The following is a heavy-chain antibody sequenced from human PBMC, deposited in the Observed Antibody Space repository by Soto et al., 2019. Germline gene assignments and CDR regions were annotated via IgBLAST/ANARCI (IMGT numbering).Heavy chain of an antibody. CDR1: GYDFTAYD. CDR2: MNPINGAT. CDR3: GRGPSPRAPAGGTPYYYAMDV. Sequence: ASVKVSCKASGYDFTAYDINWVRQASGQGLEWMGWMNPINGATGTARRFQGRVSLSRNTATGTAYLELTSLRSDDTAVYYCGRGPSPRAPAGGTPYYYAMDVWGQGTTVTAP. D-gene: IGHD6-13*01. J-gene: IGHJ6*02. V-gene: IGHV1-8*02.